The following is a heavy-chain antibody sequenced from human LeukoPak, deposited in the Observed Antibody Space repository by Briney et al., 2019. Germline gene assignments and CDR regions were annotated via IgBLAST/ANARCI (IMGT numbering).Heavy chain of an antibody. J-gene: IGHJ3*02. Sequence: SVKVSCKASGGTFSSYTISWVRQAPGQGLEWMGRIIPILGIANYAQEFQGRVTITADKSTSTAYMELSSLRSEDTAVYYCARESTVTTGAFDIWGQGTMVTVSS. D-gene: IGHD4-11*01. V-gene: IGHV1-69*04. CDR1: GGTFSSYT. CDR3: ARESTVTTGAFDI. CDR2: IIPILGIA.